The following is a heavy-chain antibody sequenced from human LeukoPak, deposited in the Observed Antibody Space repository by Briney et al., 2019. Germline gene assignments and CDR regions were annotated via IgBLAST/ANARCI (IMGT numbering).Heavy chain of an antibody. CDR1: GGTFSSYA. CDR2: IIPIFGTA. Sequence: ASVKVSCKASGGTFSSYAISWVRQAPGQGLEWMGGIIPIFGTANYAQKFQGRVTITADESTSTAYMELSSLRSEDTAVYYCARARFSSRNRDGYLDSWGEGTLVTVSS. J-gene: IGHJ4*02. CDR3: ARARFSSRNRDGYLDS. D-gene: IGHD6-13*01. V-gene: IGHV1-69*13.